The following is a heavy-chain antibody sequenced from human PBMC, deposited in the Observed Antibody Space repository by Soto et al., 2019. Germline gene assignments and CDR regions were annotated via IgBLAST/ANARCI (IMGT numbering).Heavy chain of an antibody. CDR2: IYYSGST. CDR3: ARHSYGDYDNY. Sequence: SETLSLTCTVSGGSISSYYWSWIRQPPGKGLEWIGYIYYSGSTNYNPSLKSRVTISVDTSKNQFSLKLSSVTAADTAVYYCARHSYGDYDNYWGQGTLVTVSS. D-gene: IGHD4-17*01. V-gene: IGHV4-59*08. CDR1: GGSISSYY. J-gene: IGHJ4*02.